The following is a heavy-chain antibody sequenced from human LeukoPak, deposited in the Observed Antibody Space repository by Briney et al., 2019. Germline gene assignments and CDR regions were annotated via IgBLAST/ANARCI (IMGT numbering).Heavy chain of an antibody. Sequence: GGSLRLSCAASGFTFSSYAMHWVRQAPGKGLEWVAFIWYDGSIKYYADSVKGRFTISRDNSKNTLYLQMNSLRAEDTAVYYCAKFSERWLRCFDYWGQGTLATVSS. CDR1: GFTFSSYA. J-gene: IGHJ4*02. CDR3: AKFSERWLRCFDY. CDR2: IWYDGSIK. D-gene: IGHD5-24*01. V-gene: IGHV3-30*02.